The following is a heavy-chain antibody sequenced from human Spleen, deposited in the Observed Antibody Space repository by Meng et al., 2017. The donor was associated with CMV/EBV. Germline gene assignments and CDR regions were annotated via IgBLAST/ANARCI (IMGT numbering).Heavy chain of an antibody. D-gene: IGHD2-2*01. CDR3: ARMRPEYYFDY. CDR1: GFTFSNYW. CDR2: IKQDGSEK. Sequence: GGSLRLSCVVSGFTFSNYWMNWVRQAPGKGLEWVANIKQDGSEKYYVDSVKGRFTISRDNAKNSLYLQMNSLRVEDTAVYYCARMRPEYYFDYWGQGTLVTVSS. J-gene: IGHJ4*02. V-gene: IGHV3-7*01.